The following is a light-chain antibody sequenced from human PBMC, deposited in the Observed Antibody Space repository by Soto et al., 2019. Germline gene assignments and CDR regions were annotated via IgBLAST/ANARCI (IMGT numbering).Light chain of an antibody. CDR3: QQYGSSLWT. J-gene: IGKJ1*01. V-gene: IGKV3-20*01. CDR1: QSVSSSY. Sequence: EIVLTQSPGTLSLSPGERATLSCRASQSVSSSYLAWYQQKPGQAPRLLMSGASSRATGIPDRFSGSGSGTDFTLTISRLEPEDFAVYYCQQYGSSLWTFGQGTKEE. CDR2: GAS.